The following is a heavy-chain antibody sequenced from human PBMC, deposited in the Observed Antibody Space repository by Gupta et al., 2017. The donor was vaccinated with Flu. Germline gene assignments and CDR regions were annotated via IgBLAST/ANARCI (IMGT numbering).Heavy chain of an antibody. CDR3: AREFLVPPTGWFDP. Sequence: QVQLQESCPGLVKPSQTLSLTFTLSGGSISSGSYYWSWIRQPAGKGLEWIGRIYTSGSTNYNPSLKSRVTISVDTSKNQFSLKLSSVTAADTAVYYCAREFLVPPTGWFDPWGQGTLVTVSS. CDR2: IYTSGST. V-gene: IGHV4-61*02. D-gene: IGHD2-15*01. CDR1: GGSISSGSYY. J-gene: IGHJ5*02.